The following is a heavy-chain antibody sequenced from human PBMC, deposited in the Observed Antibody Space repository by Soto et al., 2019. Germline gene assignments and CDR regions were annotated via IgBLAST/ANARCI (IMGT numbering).Heavy chain of an antibody. V-gene: IGHV3-23*01. CDR3: AKDLSPLGGVRGTSPV. D-gene: IGHD3-10*01. CDR2: ISGSGGST. J-gene: IGHJ4*02. Sequence: GGSLRLSCAASGFTFSSYAMSWVRQAPGKGLEWVSAISGSGGSTYYADSVKGRFTISRDNSKNTLYLQMNSLRAEDTAVYYCAKDLSPLGGVRGTSPVWGQGTLVTVSS. CDR1: GFTFSSYA.